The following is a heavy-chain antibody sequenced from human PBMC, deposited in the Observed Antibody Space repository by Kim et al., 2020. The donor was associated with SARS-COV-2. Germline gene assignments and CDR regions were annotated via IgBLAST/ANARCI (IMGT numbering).Heavy chain of an antibody. D-gene: IGHD4-17*01. CDR2: ISYDGSNK. CDR3: ARGATPMTTVTTWTGY. J-gene: IGHJ4*02. Sequence: GGSLRLSCAASGFTFSSYAMHWVRQAPGKGLEWVAVISYDGSNKYYVDSVKGRFTISRDNSKNTLYLQMNSLRAEDTAVYYCARGATPMTTVTTWTGYWGQGTLVTVSS. CDR1: GFTFSSYA. V-gene: IGHV3-30*04.